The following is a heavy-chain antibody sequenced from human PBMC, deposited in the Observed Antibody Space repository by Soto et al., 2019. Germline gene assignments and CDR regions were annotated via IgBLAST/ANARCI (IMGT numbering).Heavy chain of an antibody. J-gene: IGHJ4*02. CDR1: GFTFTSYA. V-gene: IGHV3-9*01. D-gene: IGHD6-19*01. Sequence: DVQLLESGGALVQPGGSLRLSCAASGFTFTSYAMSWVRQAPGKGLEWVSGISWNSGSIGYADSVKGRFTISRDNAKNSLYLQMNSLRAEDTALYYCAKVGYSSGWYPYFDYWGQGTLVTVSS. CDR2: ISWNSGSI. CDR3: AKVGYSSGWYPYFDY.